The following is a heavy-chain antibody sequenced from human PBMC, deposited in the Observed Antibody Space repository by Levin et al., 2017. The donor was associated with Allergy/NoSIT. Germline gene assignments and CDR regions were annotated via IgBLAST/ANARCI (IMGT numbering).Heavy chain of an antibody. J-gene: IGHJ4*02. CDR3: SSAPGFSDY. CDR1: GFTVGNNY. V-gene: IGHV3-66*01. Sequence: GGSLRLSCSASGFTVGNNYVAWVRQAPGKGLDWISVIYSGGGTYYADSVKGRFTISRDKSKNTVYLQMNSLRVEDTAVYYCSSAPGFSDYWGQGTLVTVSS. CDR2: IYSGGGT.